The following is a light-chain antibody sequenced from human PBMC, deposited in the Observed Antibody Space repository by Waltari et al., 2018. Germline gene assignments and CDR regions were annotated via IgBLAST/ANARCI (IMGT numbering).Light chain of an antibody. Sequence: TQSPSTLSASVGDRFTITCRASHSISNWLDWYQQKPGKAPKPLIYKASTLESGIPSRFSCSGSGTEFTLTISSLQPDDFATYSCQQYNSYSLLTFGGGTKVEIK. CDR2: KAS. CDR3: QQYNSYSLLT. J-gene: IGKJ4*01. V-gene: IGKV1-5*03. CDR1: HSISNW.